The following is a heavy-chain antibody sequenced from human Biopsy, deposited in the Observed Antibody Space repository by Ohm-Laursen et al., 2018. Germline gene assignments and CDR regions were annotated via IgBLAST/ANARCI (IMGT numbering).Heavy chain of an antibody. CDR3: ARAPPLIRGVVESWFDP. Sequence: SETLSLTCTVSGGYISHYYWTWIRQPAGQGLEWIGRIYITGETDYNPSLKSRVTMSVDSSKKQFSLKLKSVTAADTAIYYCARAPPLIRGVVESWFDPWARESWSPSPQ. CDR1: GGYISHYY. V-gene: IGHV4-4*07. J-gene: IGHJ5*02. D-gene: IGHD3-10*01. CDR2: IYITGET.